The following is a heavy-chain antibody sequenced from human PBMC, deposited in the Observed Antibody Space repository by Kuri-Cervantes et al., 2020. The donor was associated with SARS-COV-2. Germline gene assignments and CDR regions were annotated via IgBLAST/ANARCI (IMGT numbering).Heavy chain of an antibody. CDR3: ARRLGDSSSWTTYYFDY. D-gene: IGHD6-13*01. V-gene: IGHV4-39*01. CDR2: IYYSVST. J-gene: IGHJ4*02. Sequence: AETLSLTCTVSGGAISSSSYYWGWIRRPPGKGLEWIWSIYYSVSTYYNPSPKSRVTIAVDTSKNPFSLKLRSVTAAETAVYDCARRLGDSSSWTTYYFDYWGQGTLVTVSS. CDR1: GGAISSSSYY.